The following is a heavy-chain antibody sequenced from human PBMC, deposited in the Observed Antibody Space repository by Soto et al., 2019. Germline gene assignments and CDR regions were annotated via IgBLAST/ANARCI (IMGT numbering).Heavy chain of an antibody. D-gene: IGHD5-12*01. CDR2: IYSSGSA. CDR1: GCPISDYW. Sequence: PAGTLSLTCAASGCPISDYWMSWIRQAPGKGLEWIGSIYSSGSANYNPSLKSRVAFSVDTSKNHFSLKLSSVTAADTAFYYCARGYSELYSGYDYLFDPWGQGTLVTVSS. J-gene: IGHJ5*02. V-gene: IGHV4-59*01. CDR3: ARGYSELYSGYDYLFDP.